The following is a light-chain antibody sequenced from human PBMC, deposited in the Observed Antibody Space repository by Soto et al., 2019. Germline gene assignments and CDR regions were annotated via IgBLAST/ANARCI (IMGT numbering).Light chain of an antibody. J-gene: IGLJ2*01. CDR2: EFN. CDR3: SAYAGLNNVV. Sequence: QSALTQPPSASGSPGQSVTISCTGTSSDVGGYKYVSWYQQKSGKAPKLIIYEFNERPSGVPDRFSGSKSDNTASLTVSGLQAEDEADYYCSAYAGLNNVVFGGGTKLTVL. V-gene: IGLV2-8*01. CDR1: SSDVGGYKY.